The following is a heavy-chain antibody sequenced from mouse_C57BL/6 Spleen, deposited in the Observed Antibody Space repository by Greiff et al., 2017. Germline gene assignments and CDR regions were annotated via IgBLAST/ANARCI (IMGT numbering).Heavy chain of an antibody. J-gene: IGHJ1*03. CDR2: IYPGDGDT. D-gene: IGHD1-1*01. Sequence: QVQLKESGAELVKPGASVKISCKASGYAFSSYWMNWVKQRPGKGLEWIGQIYPGDGDTNYNGKFKGKATLTADKSSSTAYMQLSSLTSEDSAVYFCAIVATRYFDVWGTETTVTVSS. CDR1: GYAFSSYW. V-gene: IGHV1-80*01. CDR3: AIVATRYFDV.